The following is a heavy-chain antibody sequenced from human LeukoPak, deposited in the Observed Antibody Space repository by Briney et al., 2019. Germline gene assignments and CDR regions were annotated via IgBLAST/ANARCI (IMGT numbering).Heavy chain of an antibody. Sequence: GASVKVSCKASGYTFTSYAMHWVRQAPGQRLEWMGWINAGNGNTKYSQKFQGRVTITRDTSASTAYMELSSLRSEDTAVYYCARVMVRGVTILGYWGQGTLVTVSS. CDR2: INAGNGNT. J-gene: IGHJ4*02. CDR1: GYTFTSYA. D-gene: IGHD3-10*01. CDR3: ARVMVRGVTILGY. V-gene: IGHV1-3*01.